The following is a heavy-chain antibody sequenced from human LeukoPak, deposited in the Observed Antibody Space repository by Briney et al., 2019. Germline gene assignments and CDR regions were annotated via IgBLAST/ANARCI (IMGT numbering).Heavy chain of an antibody. Sequence: GGSLRLSCAASGFTFVGYWMSWVRQAPGKGLEWVANVKQDGSEKYYVDSVKGRFTISRDNTKNSLYLQMNSLRAEDTAVYYCARDDLAPKDGMDVWGQGTTVTVSS. CDR2: VKQDGSEK. CDR1: GFTFVGYW. V-gene: IGHV3-7*01. J-gene: IGHJ6*02. CDR3: ARDDLAPKDGMDV.